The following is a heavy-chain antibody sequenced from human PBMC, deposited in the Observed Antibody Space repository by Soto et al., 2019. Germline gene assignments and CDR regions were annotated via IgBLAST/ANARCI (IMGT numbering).Heavy chain of an antibody. D-gene: IGHD4-4*01. J-gene: IGHJ6*02. CDR1: GYTFTSYA. V-gene: IGHV1-3*01. CDR2: INAGNGNT. CDR3: ARGVTPVADV. Sequence: APVEVSCEASGYTFTSYAMHWVRQAHGQRLEWMGWINAGNGNTKYSQKLQGRVTITRDTSASTAYMELSSLRSADTAVYYWARGVTPVADVCAQAASFTVPS.